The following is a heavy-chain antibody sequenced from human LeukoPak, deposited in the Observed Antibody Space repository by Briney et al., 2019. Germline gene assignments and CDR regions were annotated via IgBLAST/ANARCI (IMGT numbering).Heavy chain of an antibody. V-gene: IGHV2-5*02. Sequence: ESGPTLVNPTQTLTPTCTFSGFSLSTSGVGVGWIRQPPGKALEWLALIYWDDDRRYSPSLKSRLTITKDTSKNQVVLTMANMDPVDTATYYCAHKYAVPAAVAPFYFDYWGQGTLVTVSS. CDR2: IYWDDDR. CDR1: GFSLSTSGVG. J-gene: IGHJ4*02. D-gene: IGHD2-2*01. CDR3: AHKYAVPAAVAPFYFDY.